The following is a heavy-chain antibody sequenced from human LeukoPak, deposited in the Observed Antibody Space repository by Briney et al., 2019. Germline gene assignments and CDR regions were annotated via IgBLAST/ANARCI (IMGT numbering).Heavy chain of an antibody. Sequence: ASMKVSCKASGYRFTDYYMHWVRQAPGQGLEWMGWVNPNNGATNYAQKFQGRVTMTRGTSISTVYMDLTSLRSDDSAIYYCARDCGEAATITAFRTYYYFDHWGQGTLVTVSS. V-gene: IGHV1-2*02. CDR3: ARDCGEAATITAFRTYYYFDH. J-gene: IGHJ4*02. D-gene: IGHD5-24*01. CDR2: VNPNNGAT. CDR1: GYRFTDYY.